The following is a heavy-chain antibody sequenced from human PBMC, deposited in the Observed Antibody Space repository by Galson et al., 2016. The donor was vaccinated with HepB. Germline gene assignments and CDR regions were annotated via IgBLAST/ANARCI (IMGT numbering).Heavy chain of an antibody. CDR2: IYSDGST. D-gene: IGHD2-2*01. Sequence: SLRLSCAASGFTVSSDYMSWVRQAPGKGLEWVSVIYSDGSTYYADSVKGRFTISRDNSKNTLYLQMNSLRAEDTAVYYCARDPGLPNGMHVRGQGTTDTVSS. J-gene: IGHJ6*02. CDR3: ARDPGLPNGMHV. V-gene: IGHV3-66*01. CDR1: GFTVSSDY.